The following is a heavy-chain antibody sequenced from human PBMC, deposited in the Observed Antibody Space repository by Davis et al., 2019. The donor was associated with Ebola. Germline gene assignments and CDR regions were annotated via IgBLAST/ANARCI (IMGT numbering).Heavy chain of an antibody. CDR3: ARDRSYDSSGYYDY. CDR1: GGSISSYY. D-gene: IGHD3-22*01. V-gene: IGHV4-59*01. J-gene: IGHJ4*02. Sequence: MPSETLSLTCTVSGGSISSYYWSWIRQPPGKGLEWIGYIYYSGSTNYNPSLKSRVTISVDTSKNQFSLKLSSVTAAGTAVYYCARDRSYDSSGYYDYWGQGTLVTVSS. CDR2: IYYSGST.